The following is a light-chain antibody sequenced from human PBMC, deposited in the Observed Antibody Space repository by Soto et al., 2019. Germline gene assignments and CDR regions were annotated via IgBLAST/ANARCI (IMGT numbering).Light chain of an antibody. CDR2: GAS. Sequence: EIVMTQSPATLSVSPGERATLSCRASQSVSSNVAWYQQKPGQAPRLLMYGASTRATGIPARFSGSGSGTEFTLTISSLQSEDFAVHYCQQYNNWPLWTFGQGTKVDIK. V-gene: IGKV3-15*01. J-gene: IGKJ1*01. CDR3: QQYNNWPLWT. CDR1: QSVSSN.